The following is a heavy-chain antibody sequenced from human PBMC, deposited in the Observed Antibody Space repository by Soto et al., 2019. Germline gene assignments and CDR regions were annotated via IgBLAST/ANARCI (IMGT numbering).Heavy chain of an antibody. J-gene: IGHJ4*02. D-gene: IGHD3-9*01. CDR3: ATGNILTGYYHPPYY. CDR1: GYTLTELS. V-gene: IGHV1-24*01. Sequence: VASVKVSCKVSGYTLTELSMHWVRQAPGKGLEWMGGFDPEDGETIYAQKFQGRVTMTEDTSTDTAYMELSSLRSEDTAVYYCATGNILTGYYHPPYYWGQGTLVTVSS. CDR2: FDPEDGET.